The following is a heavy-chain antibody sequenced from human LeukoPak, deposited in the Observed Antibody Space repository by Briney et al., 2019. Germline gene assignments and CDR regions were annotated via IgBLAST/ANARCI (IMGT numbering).Heavy chain of an antibody. Sequence: PGGSLTLSCAASGFTFSNYAMSWVRQAPGKGLEWVSGISGSGGSTYYADSVKGRFTISRDNSKNTLYLQMNSLRAEDTAVYYCATRGPYGSGSNVFDYWGQGTLVTVSS. CDR3: ATRGPYGSGSNVFDY. D-gene: IGHD3-10*01. J-gene: IGHJ4*02. CDR1: GFTFSNYA. CDR2: ISGSGGST. V-gene: IGHV3-23*01.